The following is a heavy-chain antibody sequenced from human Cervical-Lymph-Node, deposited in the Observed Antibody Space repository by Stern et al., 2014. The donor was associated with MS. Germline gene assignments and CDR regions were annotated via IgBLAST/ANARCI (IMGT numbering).Heavy chain of an antibody. J-gene: IGHJ6*02. CDR2: ITWDTGST. CDR1: GFTFDEYT. Sequence: VQLVESGGVVVQPGGSLRLTCAASGFTFDEYTMHWVRQAPGKGLEWISLITWDTGSTYHAASVKGRFPISRDNSDNSLYLQMNSLRIEDTALYYCAKVHSSYNGLDVWGQGTTVTVSS. D-gene: IGHD2-21*01. V-gene: IGHV3-43*01. CDR3: AKVHSSYNGLDV.